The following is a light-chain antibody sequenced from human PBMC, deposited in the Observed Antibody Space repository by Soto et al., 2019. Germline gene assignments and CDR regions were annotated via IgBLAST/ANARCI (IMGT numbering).Light chain of an antibody. Sequence: EIVLTQSPATLSLSPGERATLSCRASQRVSSYLAWYQQKPVQAPRLLIYDASNSATRIPARFSGSGSGTDCTLTLSSLEPEDFAVYYFQQRSNWPLTSGGATKGEIK. J-gene: IGKJ4*01. CDR3: QQRSNWPLT. V-gene: IGKV3-11*01. CDR2: DAS. CDR1: QRVSSY.